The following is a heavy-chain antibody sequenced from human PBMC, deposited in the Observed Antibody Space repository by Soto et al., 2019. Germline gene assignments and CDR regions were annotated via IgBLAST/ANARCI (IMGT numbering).Heavy chain of an antibody. CDR3: TTEIFWSGYHGDV. V-gene: IGHV3-15*07. CDR1: GFTFSNAW. D-gene: IGHD3-3*01. CDR2: IKSNTDGGTT. J-gene: IGHJ6*02. Sequence: PGGSLRLSCAASGFTFSNAWMNWVRQAPGKGLEWVGRIKSNTDGGTTDYAAPVKGRFTISRDDSKNTLYLQMNSLKTEDTAVYYCTTEIFWSGYHGDVWGQGTTVTVSS.